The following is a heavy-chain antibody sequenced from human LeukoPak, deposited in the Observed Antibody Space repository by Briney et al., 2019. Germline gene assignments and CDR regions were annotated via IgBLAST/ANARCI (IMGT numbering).Heavy chain of an antibody. CDR3: ARAPYCSGGSCYRIYYYYMDV. CDR1: GGSISSYY. Sequence: PSETLSLTCTVSGGSISSYYWSWIRQPPGKGLEWIGYIYYSGSTNYNPSLKSRVTISVDTSKNQFSLTLSSVTAADTAVYYCARAPYCSGGSCYRIYYYYMDVWGKGTTVTVSS. CDR2: IYYSGST. D-gene: IGHD2-15*01. J-gene: IGHJ6*03. V-gene: IGHV4-59*01.